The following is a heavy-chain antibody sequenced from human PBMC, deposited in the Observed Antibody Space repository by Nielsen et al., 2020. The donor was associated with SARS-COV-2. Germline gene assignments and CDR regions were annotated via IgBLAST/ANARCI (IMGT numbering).Heavy chain of an antibody. V-gene: IGHV3-30*18. Sequence: LRLSCAASGFPFSDYGIHWVRQAPGKGLEWMAIISRDASDTFYPDSVKGRFTVSRDNSKNTVYLQMNSLRPEDTAVYYCAKDFWSSPHHVGPDYWGQGTLVTVSS. D-gene: IGHD3-3*01. CDR3: AKDFWSSPHHVGPDY. J-gene: IGHJ4*02. CDR1: GFPFSDYG. CDR2: ISRDASDT.